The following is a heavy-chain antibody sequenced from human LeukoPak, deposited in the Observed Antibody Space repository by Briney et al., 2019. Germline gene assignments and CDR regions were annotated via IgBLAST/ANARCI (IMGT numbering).Heavy chain of an antibody. J-gene: IGHJ6*02. CDR3: AKDSNYYGSGRSGMDV. CDR1: GFTFSSYA. Sequence: GGSLRLSCAASGFTFSSYAMHWVRQAPGKGLEWVAVLLYDGSNKYYADSVKGRFTISRDNSKNTLYLQMNSRRAEDTAVYYCAKDSNYYGSGRSGMDVWGQGTMVTVSS. V-gene: IGHV3-30*18. CDR2: LLYDGSNK. D-gene: IGHD3-10*01.